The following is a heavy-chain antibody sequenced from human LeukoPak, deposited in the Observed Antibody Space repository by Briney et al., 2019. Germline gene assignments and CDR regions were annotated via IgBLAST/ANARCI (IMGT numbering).Heavy chain of an antibody. CDR2: ISAYNGNT. D-gene: IGHD3-10*01. J-gene: IGHJ5*02. CDR3: ARAWTGSGSPREYNWFDP. V-gene: IGHV1-18*01. CDR1: GYTFTSYG. Sequence: ASVKVSCKAPGYTFTSYGISWVRQAPGQGLEWMGWISAYNGNTNYAQKLQGRVTMTTDTSTSTAYMELRSLRSDDTAVYYCARAWTGSGSPREYNWFDPWGQGTLVTVSS.